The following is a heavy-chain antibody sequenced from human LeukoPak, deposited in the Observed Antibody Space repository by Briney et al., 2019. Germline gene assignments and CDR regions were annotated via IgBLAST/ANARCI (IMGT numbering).Heavy chain of an antibody. D-gene: IGHD3-10*01. CDR3: AKDRIVISFGDVSKH. Sequence: PGGSLRLSCVASGFTFSSYEMNCVRQAPGKGLEWVSYISSSGNTIYYADSVKGRFTISRDNAKNSLYLQMNSLRAEDTAIYYCAKDRIVISFGDVSKHWGQGTLVTVS. CDR2: ISSSGNTI. J-gene: IGHJ1*01. V-gene: IGHV3-48*03. CDR1: GFTFSSYE.